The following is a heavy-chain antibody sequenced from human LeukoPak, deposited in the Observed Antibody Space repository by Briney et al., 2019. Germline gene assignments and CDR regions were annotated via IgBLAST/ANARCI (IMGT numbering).Heavy chain of an antibody. Sequence: GSLRLSCATSGFAFDDHGLSWVRQAPGKGLEWVSGINWNSGSKRYAASVKGRFTISRDNARNSVHLEMTSLRAKDTAFYHCVRHFNSVATMQIDYWGQGTLVSVSS. CDR3: VRHFNSVATMQIDY. D-gene: IGHD5-12*01. CDR2: INWNSGSK. CDR1: GFAFDDHG. V-gene: IGHV3-20*01. J-gene: IGHJ4*02.